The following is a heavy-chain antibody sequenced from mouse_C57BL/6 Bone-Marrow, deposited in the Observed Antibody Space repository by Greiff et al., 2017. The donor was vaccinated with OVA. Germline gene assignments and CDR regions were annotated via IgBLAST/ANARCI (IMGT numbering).Heavy chain of an antibody. J-gene: IGHJ3*01. Sequence: VQLQQSGAELARPGASVKLSCKASGYTFTSYGISWVKQRTGQGLEWIGEIYPRSGNTYYNEKFKGKATLTADKSSSTAYMELRSLTSEDSAVYFCARSLLREGAWFAYWGQGTLVTVSA. CDR1: GYTFTSYG. V-gene: IGHV1-81*01. CDR3: ARSLLREGAWFAY. D-gene: IGHD1-1*01. CDR2: IYPRSGNT.